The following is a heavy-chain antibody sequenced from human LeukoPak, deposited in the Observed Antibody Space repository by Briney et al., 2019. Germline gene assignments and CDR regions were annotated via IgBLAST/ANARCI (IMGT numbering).Heavy chain of an antibody. CDR2: IYYSGST. CDR1: GGSISSSSYY. CDR3: ARWADWYFDL. Sequence: SETLSLTCTVSGGSISSSSYYWGWIRQPPGKGLEWIGSIYYSGSTYYNPSLKSRVTISVDTSKNQFSLKLSSVTAADTAVYYCARWADWYFDLWGRGTLVTVSS. D-gene: IGHD6-19*01. V-gene: IGHV4-39*01. J-gene: IGHJ2*01.